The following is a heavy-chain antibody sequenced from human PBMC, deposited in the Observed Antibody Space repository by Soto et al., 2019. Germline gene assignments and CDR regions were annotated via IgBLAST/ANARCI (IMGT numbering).Heavy chain of an antibody. D-gene: IGHD1-26*01. Sequence: QVQLMQSGAEVRKPGASVRLSCETSGYNFNQYYIHWVRQAPGKGLEWMGIINLRGGTTEYAHKFRGRVTVTGDTSMKTAYMELRSLRSEDTAMYFCARGPEDSDVPRWDYWGQGTLVTVSS. V-gene: IGHV1-46*02. CDR3: ARGPEDSDVPRWDY. CDR2: INLRGGTT. CDR1: GYNFNQYY. J-gene: IGHJ4*02.